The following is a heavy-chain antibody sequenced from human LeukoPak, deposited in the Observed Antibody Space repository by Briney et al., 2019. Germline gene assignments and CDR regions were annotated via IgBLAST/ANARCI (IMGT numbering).Heavy chain of an antibody. CDR2: ISSSSSYI. D-gene: IGHD3-3*02. CDR3: AGDFISPAGR. V-gene: IGHV3-21*01. Sequence: PGGSLRPSCAASGFTFSSYSMNWVRQAPGKGLEWVSSISSSSSYIYYADSVKGRFTISRDNAKNSLYLQMNSLRVEDTAVYYCAGDFISPAGRWGQRTLVTAS. J-gene: IGHJ4*02. CDR1: GFTFSSYS.